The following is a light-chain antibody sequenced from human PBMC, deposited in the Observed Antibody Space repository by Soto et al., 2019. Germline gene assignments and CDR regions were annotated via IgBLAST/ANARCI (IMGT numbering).Light chain of an antibody. J-gene: IGKJ4*01. V-gene: IGKV3-15*01. CDR2: GPS. Sequence: EVVMTQSPATLSVSPGETATLSCRASQSVSTHVAWFPQKPGQVPRLLIYGPSTRAAGIPAKFSGSGSGTEFTLTITYLQSEDFAVYYCQQYNKWPLTFGGGTRVEI. CDR1: QSVSTH. CDR3: QQYNKWPLT.